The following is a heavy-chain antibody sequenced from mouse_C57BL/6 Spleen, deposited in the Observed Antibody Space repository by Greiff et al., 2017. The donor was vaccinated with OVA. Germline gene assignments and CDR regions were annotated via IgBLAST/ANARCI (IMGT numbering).Heavy chain of an antibody. CDR2: ISSGGDYI. J-gene: IGHJ3*01. Sequence: EVQVVESGEGLVKPGGSLKLSCAASGFTFSSYAMSWVRQTPEKRLEWVAYISSGGDYIYYADTVKGRFTISRDNARNTLYLQMSSLKSEDTAMYYCTRGGYDYDMFAYWGQGTLVTVSA. V-gene: IGHV5-9-1*02. CDR3: TRGGYDYDMFAY. CDR1: GFTFSSYA. D-gene: IGHD2-4*01.